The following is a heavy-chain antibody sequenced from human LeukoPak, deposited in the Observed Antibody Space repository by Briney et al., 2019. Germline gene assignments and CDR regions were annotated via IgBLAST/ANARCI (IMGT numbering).Heavy chain of an antibody. CDR1: GGSVNCYY. V-gene: IGHV4-4*09. J-gene: IGHJ3*02. D-gene: IGHD7-27*01. Sequence: PGTLSLTCSVSGGSVNCYYWSWIRQPAGKGVEGIGYIYTTGRTNYNPSLKSRVTISVDTSKNQFSLKLSSVTAADTAVYYCAKILGSGVWYGFDIWGQGTMVTVSS. CDR3: AKILGSGVWYGFDI. CDR2: IYTTGRT.